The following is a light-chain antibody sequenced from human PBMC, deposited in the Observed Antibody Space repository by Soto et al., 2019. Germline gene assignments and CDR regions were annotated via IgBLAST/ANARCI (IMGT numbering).Light chain of an antibody. Sequence: QSALTQPPSASGTPGQIVARSCSGSSSNIGSNTVTWYQQLPGTAPKLLIYSTSQRSSGVPGRFSGSKSGASASLSISGLQSEDEADYYCAAWDDRLDVYVFGTGTKVTVL. CDR1: SSNIGSNT. CDR2: STS. CDR3: AAWDDRLDVYV. V-gene: IGLV1-44*01. J-gene: IGLJ1*01.